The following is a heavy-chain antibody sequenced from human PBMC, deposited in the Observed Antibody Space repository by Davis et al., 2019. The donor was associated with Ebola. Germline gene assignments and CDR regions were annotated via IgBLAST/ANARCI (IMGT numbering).Heavy chain of an antibody. CDR2: ISAYNGNT. Sequence: AASVKVSCKASGYTFTSYAMHWVRQAPGQGLEWMGWISAYNGNTNYAQKLQGRVTMTTDTSTSTAYMELKSLRSDDTAVYYCARGGSSSWWGRGYYYYGMDVWGQGTTVTVSS. CDR3: ARGGSSSWWGRGYYYYGMDV. D-gene: IGHD6-13*01. J-gene: IGHJ6*02. V-gene: IGHV1-18*01. CDR1: GYTFTSYA.